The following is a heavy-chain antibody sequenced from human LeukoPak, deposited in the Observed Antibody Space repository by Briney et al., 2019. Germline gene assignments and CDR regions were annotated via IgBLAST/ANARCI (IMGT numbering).Heavy chain of an antibody. CDR3: ARLVPYSSSWFGLYYFDY. CDR1: GGSISSYY. J-gene: IGHJ4*02. D-gene: IGHD6-13*01. Sequence: SETLSLTCTVSGGSISSYYWSWVRQPPGKGLEGIGYIYYSGSTNYNPSLKSRVTISVDTSKNQFSLKLSSVTAADTAVYYCARLVPYSSSWFGLYYFDYWGQGTLVTVSS. V-gene: IGHV4-59*01. CDR2: IYYSGST.